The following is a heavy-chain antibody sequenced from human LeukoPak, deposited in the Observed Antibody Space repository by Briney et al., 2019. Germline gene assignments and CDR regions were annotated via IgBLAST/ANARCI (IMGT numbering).Heavy chain of an antibody. D-gene: IGHD2-21*02. CDR1: GGTFSSYA. CDR3: ARGKRGLVTLPPYYGMDV. J-gene: IGHJ6*02. Sequence: GASVKVSCKASGGTFSSYAISWVRQAPGQGLEWMGRIIPILGIANYAQKFQGRATITADKSTSTAYMELSSLRSEDTAVYYCARGKRGLVTLPPYYGMDVWGQGTTVTVSS. V-gene: IGHV1-69*04. CDR2: IIPILGIA.